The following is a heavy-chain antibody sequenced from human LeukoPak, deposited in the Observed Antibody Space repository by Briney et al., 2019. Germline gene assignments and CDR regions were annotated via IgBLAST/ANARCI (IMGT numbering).Heavy chain of an antibody. D-gene: IGHD6-19*01. J-gene: IGHJ4*02. CDR1: GDSISTKNYY. CDR2: IYYSGTT. CDR3: ARRRGTGLYYFDY. Sequence: SETLSLTCTVSGDSISTKNYYWTWIRQPPGKGLEWIGTIYYSGTTYYNPSLKSRVTISVDTSRNQFSLRLRSVTAADTAVYYCARRRGTGLYYFDYWGQGALVTVSS. V-gene: IGHV4-39*01.